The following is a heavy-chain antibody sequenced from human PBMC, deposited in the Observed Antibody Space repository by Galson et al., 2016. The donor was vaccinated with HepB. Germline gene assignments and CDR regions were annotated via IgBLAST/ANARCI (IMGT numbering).Heavy chain of an antibody. D-gene: IGHD2-15*01. Sequence: TLSLTCTVSGDAISSGRYYWSWIRQHPGKGLEWIGYIYYSGSTYYNPSLESRVTISLDTSKNQFSLKLTSVTAADTAVYYCVRVNVVVDGASHIDTFDIWGQGTMVTVSS. CDR2: IYYSGST. CDR1: GDAISSGRYY. J-gene: IGHJ3*02. CDR3: VRVNVVVDGASHIDTFDI. V-gene: IGHV4-31*03.